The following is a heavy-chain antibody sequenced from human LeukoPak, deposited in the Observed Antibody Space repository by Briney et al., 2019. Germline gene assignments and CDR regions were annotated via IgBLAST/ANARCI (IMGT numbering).Heavy chain of an antibody. CDR3: ARGRLTGTSPLRY. CDR2: INHSGST. Sequence: SETLSLTCAVYGGSFSGYYWSWIRQPPGKGLEWIGEINHSGSTNYNPSLKSRVTISVDTSKNQFSLKLSSVTAADTAVYYCARGRLTGTSPLRYWGQGTLVTVSS. D-gene: IGHD1-20*01. J-gene: IGHJ4*02. V-gene: IGHV4-34*01. CDR1: GGSFSGYY.